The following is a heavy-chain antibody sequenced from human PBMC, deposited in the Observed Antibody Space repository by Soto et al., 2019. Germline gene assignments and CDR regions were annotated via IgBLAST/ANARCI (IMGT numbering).Heavy chain of an antibody. CDR2: IIPIFGTA. Sequence: QVQLGQSGAEVQKPGSSVKVSCKAPGGTFSSYAISWGRQAPGQGLEWMGGIIPIFGTAKYAQKFQGRVTITADESTSTGYMELSSLRSEDTAVYYCARSQGGSSSLDIYYYYYYGMDVWGQGTTVTVSS. CDR3: ARSQGGSSSLDIYYYYYYGMDV. J-gene: IGHJ6*02. V-gene: IGHV1-69*01. CDR1: GGTFSSYA. D-gene: IGHD2-15*01.